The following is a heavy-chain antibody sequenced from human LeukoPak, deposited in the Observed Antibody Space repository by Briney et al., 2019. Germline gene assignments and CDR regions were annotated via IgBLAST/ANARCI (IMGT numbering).Heavy chain of an antibody. CDR2: IIPIFGTA. D-gene: IGHD3-3*01. J-gene: IGHJ6*04. CDR3: AGIPVFGVVLHQEPV. V-gene: IGHV1-69*06. CDR1: GGTFSSYA. Sequence: GASVKVSCKTSGGTFSSYAISWMRQAPGPGLEWLGGIIPIFGTANYALKFQDRVTITANKSTSTAYMYLSSLRSDDAAVYYCAGIPVFGVVLHQEPVWGKGTTVTVSS.